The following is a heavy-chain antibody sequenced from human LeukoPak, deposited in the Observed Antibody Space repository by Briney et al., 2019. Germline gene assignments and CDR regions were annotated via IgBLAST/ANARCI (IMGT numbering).Heavy chain of an antibody. Sequence: GLEWMGWINPNSGGTNYAQKFQGRVTMTRDTSITTAYMELNSLGSDDTAVYYCTRAHGDFDCWGQGTLVTVSS. J-gene: IGHJ4*02. D-gene: IGHD4-17*01. V-gene: IGHV1-2*02. CDR3: TRAHGDFDC. CDR2: INPNSGGT.